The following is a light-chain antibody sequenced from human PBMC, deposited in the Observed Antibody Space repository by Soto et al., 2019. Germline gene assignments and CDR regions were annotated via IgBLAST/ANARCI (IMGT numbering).Light chain of an antibody. CDR2: DAS. V-gene: IGKV1-5*01. CDR3: QQYNTYAT. Sequence: DIQLTQSPSTLSAAVGDSVTITCRPSQNIRNLLAWYQQKPGKAPKPLIYDASSLKTGVPSRFSGSGSGSEFNFTITGLQPDDFATYFCQQYNTYATFGQGTRLEIK. J-gene: IGKJ5*01. CDR1: QNIRNL.